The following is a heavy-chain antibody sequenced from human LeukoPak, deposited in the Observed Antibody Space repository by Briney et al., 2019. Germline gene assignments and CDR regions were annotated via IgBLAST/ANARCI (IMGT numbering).Heavy chain of an antibody. CDR1: GFTFDDYA. CDR3: AEDTGQLWVRGPIDY. CDR2: ISWNSGSI. D-gene: IGHD5-18*01. V-gene: IGHV3-9*01. Sequence: PGGSLRLSCAASGFTFDDYAMHWVRQAPGKGLEWVSGISWNSGSIGYADSVKGRFTISRDNAKNSLYLQMNSLRAEDTALYYCAEDTGQLWVRGPIDYWGQGTLVTVSS. J-gene: IGHJ4*02.